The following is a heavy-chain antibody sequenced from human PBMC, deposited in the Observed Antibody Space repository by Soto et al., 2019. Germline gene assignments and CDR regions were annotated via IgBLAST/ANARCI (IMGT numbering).Heavy chain of an antibody. Sequence: GGSLRLSCAASGFTFSSYSMNWVRQAPGKGLEWVSSISSSSSYIYYADSVKGRFTISRDNAKNSLYLQMNSLRAEDTAVYYCARDGSGSYYVDYWGQGXLVTVYS. V-gene: IGHV3-21*01. CDR3: ARDGSGSYYVDY. J-gene: IGHJ4*02. CDR1: GFTFSSYS. CDR2: ISSSSSYI. D-gene: IGHD1-26*01.